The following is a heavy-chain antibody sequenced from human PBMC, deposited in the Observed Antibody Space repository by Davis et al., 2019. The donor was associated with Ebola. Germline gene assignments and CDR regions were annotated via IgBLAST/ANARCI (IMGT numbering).Heavy chain of an antibody. CDR1: GYTFTSYG. CDR3: ASGSRGYFDY. Sequence: ASVKVSCKASGYTFTSYGISWVRQAPGQGLEWMGWISAYNGNTNYAQKLQGRVTMNTDTSTSTAYMELRRLRSDDTGVYYCASGSRGYFDYWGQGTLVTVSS. J-gene: IGHJ4*02. V-gene: IGHV1-18*01. CDR2: ISAYNGNT.